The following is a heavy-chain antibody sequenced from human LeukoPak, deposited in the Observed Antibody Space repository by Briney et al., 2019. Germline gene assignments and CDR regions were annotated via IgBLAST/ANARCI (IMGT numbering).Heavy chain of an antibody. CDR2: IYYSGST. Sequence: PSETLSLTCTVSGGSISSYYWSWIRQPPGKGLEWIGYIYYSGSTYYNPSLKSRVTISVDTSKNQFSLKLSSVTAADTAVYYCARHLIRENSGSSTRPYYFDYWGQGTLVTVSS. CDR1: GGSISSYY. J-gene: IGHJ4*02. D-gene: IGHD1-26*01. V-gene: IGHV4-59*04. CDR3: ARHLIRENSGSSTRPYYFDY.